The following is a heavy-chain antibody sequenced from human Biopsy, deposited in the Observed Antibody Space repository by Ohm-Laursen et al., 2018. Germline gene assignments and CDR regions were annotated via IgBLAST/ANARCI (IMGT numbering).Heavy chain of an antibody. CDR2: IYFTGRT. CDR1: GGPIYSYY. D-gene: IGHD5-24*01. J-gene: IGHJ2*01. Sequence: ETLSLTCTVSGGPIYSYYWSWIRQPPGKALEWIGYIYFTGRTSYNPSLKSRVTMSVNTSKKQFSLRLSSVTAADTAVYYCASAGYNPDWNFDLWGRGTRVTVSS. CDR3: ASAGYNPDWNFDL. V-gene: IGHV4-59*12.